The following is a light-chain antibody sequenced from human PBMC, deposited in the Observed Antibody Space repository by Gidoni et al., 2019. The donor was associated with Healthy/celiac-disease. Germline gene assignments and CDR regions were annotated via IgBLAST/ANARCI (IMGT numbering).Light chain of an antibody. CDR3: QQRYRTPIT. CDR1: QSISSY. CDR2: AAS. Sequence: DIQMTQSPSSLSASVGDRVTITFRASQSISSYLNWYQQKPGQAPKLLIYAASSLQSGVPSRFSGSGSGTDFTLTISSLQPEDFATYYCQQRYRTPITFGGGTKVEIK. V-gene: IGKV1-39*01. J-gene: IGKJ4*01.